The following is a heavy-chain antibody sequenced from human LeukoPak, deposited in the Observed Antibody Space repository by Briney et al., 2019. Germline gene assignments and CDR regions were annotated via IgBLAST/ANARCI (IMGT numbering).Heavy chain of an antibody. CDR1: GGSISNYY. D-gene: IGHD2/OR15-2a*01. CDR2: IYYPGST. J-gene: IGHJ6*02. Sequence: SETLSHTCTVSGGSISNYYWSWIRQPPGKGLEWIGYIYYPGSTNYNPSLKSRVAISVDASKNQFSLKLSSVTAADTAVYHCARAPTWNYGMDVWGQGTTVTVSS. CDR3: ARAPTWNYGMDV. V-gene: IGHV4-59*01.